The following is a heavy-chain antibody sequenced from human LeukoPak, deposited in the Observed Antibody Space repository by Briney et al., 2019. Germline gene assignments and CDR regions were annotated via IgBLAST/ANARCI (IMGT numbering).Heavy chain of an antibody. CDR2: IRYDGSNK. Sequence: PGGSLRLSCAASGFTFSSHWMDWVRQAPGKGLEWVAFIRYDGSNKYYADSVKGRFTISRDNSKNTLYLQMNSLRAEDTAVYYCAKELWFGELLPDYWGQGTLVTVSS. V-gene: IGHV3-30*02. D-gene: IGHD3-10*01. CDR3: AKELWFGELLPDY. CDR1: GFTFSSHW. J-gene: IGHJ4*02.